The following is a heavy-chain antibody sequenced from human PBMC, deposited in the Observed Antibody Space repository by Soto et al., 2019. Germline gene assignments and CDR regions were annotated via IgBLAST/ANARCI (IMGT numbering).Heavy chain of an antibody. Sequence: PGGSLRLSCAASGFTFSSYAMSWVRQAPGKGLEWVSAISGSGGSTYYADSVKGRFTISRDNSKNTLYLQMNSLRAEDTAVYYCAKDQRIGVVPAAYYYYGMDVWGKGTTVTVSS. V-gene: IGHV3-23*01. CDR1: GFTFSSYA. CDR2: ISGSGGST. CDR3: AKDQRIGVVPAAYYYYGMDV. J-gene: IGHJ6*04. D-gene: IGHD2-2*01.